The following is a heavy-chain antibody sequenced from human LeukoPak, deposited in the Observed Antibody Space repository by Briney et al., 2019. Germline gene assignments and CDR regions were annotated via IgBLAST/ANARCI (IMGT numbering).Heavy chain of an antibody. Sequence: ASVKVSCKASGYTFTSYAMHWVRQAPGQRLEWMGWINAGNGNTKYSQKFQGRVTITRDTSASTAYMELSSLRSEDTAVYYCARGMGYGSYFDYWGQGTLVTVSS. CDR3: ARGMGYGSYFDY. D-gene: IGHD5-18*01. V-gene: IGHV1-3*01. CDR2: INAGNGNT. J-gene: IGHJ4*02. CDR1: GYTFTSYA.